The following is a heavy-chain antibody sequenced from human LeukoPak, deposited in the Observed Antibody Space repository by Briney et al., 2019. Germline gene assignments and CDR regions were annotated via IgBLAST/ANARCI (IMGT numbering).Heavy chain of an antibody. D-gene: IGHD1-26*01. CDR3: AASRGGTYPIDY. CDR1: GLTVNSNY. V-gene: IGHV3-53*04. Sequence: GGSLRLSCAASGLTVNSNYMSWVRQSPGKGLEWVSVFYSGGNTHYADSVKGRFTISRHNSKNTLSLQMNSLRAEDAAVYYCAASRGGTYPIDYWGQGTLVTVSS. J-gene: IGHJ4*02. CDR2: FYSGGNT.